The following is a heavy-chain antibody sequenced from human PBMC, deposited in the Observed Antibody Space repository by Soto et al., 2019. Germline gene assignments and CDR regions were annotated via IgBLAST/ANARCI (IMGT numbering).Heavy chain of an antibody. V-gene: IGHV4-31*03. CDR3: ARAKEDGNSYGYSGTEYDFYYAQAV. CDR1: GDSISSGGFF. J-gene: IGHJ6*02. CDR2: ISYSGSL. Sequence: QVQLQESGPGLVKPSQTLSLTCTVSGDSISSGGFFWSWIRQCPGKDLEWFGYISYSGSLYSKPSPRSRVSIPLDTSKNQFPLNLSSVTAADTARYFCARAKEDGNSYGYSGTEYDFYYAQAVWGQGVTVTVSS. D-gene: IGHD5-18*01.